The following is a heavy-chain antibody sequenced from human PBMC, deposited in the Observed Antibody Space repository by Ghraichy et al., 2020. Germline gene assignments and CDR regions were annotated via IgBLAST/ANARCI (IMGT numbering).Heavy chain of an antibody. D-gene: IGHD4-17*01. Sequence: SETLSPTCTVSGGSVSSGSYYWSWIRQPPGKGLEWIGYIYYSGSTNYNPSLKSRVTISVDTSKNQFSLKLSSVTAADTALYYCARDSRWGDYGDYWGQGTLVTVSS. CDR2: IYYSGST. CDR3: ARDSRWGDYGDY. V-gene: IGHV4-61*01. J-gene: IGHJ4*02. CDR1: GGSVSSGSYY.